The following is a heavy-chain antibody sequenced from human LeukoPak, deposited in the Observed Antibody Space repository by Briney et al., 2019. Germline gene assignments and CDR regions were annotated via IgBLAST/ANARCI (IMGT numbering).Heavy chain of an antibody. CDR2: IYYSGST. Sequence: SETLSLTCTVSGGSISSYYWSWIRQPPGRGLEWIGYIYYSGSTNYNPSLKSRVTISVDTSKNQFSLKLSSVTAADTAVYYCARTYYYMDVWGKGTTVTISS. CDR1: GGSISSYY. V-gene: IGHV4-59*01. J-gene: IGHJ6*03. CDR3: ARTYYYMDV.